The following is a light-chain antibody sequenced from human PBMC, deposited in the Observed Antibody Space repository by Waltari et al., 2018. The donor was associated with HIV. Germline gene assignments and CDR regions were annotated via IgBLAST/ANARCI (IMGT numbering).Light chain of an antibody. CDR1: QDISNY. CDR2: DAS. CDR3: QQYDNPLT. V-gene: IGKV1-33*01. J-gene: IGKJ4*01. Sequence: PLTQSPYSLSASFGDQVTITCQASQDISNYLNWYQQKPGKAPKLLIYDASNLETGVPSRFSGSGSGTDFTFTISSLQPEDIATYYCQQYDNPLTFGGGTKVEIK.